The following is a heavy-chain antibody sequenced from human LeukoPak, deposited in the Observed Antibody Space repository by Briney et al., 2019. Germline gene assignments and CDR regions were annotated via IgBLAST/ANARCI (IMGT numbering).Heavy chain of an antibody. V-gene: IGHV3-23*01. Sequence: GGSLRLSCAASGFTFSSYAMSWVRQAPGKGLEWVSSITGSSASTYYADSVKGRSTISRDNSKNTLYLQMNSLRAEDTAVYFCAKDRTYGSGSSTLFDYWGQGTLVTVSS. CDR1: GFTFSSYA. J-gene: IGHJ4*02. CDR3: AKDRTYGSGSSTLFDY. D-gene: IGHD3-10*01. CDR2: ITGSSAST.